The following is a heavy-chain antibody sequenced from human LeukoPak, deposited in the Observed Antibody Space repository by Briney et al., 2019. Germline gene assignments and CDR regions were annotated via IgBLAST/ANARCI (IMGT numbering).Heavy chain of an antibody. CDR3: TRRGTAAAPDDY. V-gene: IGHV3-73*01. CDR2: IRSRVNSYAT. J-gene: IGHJ4*02. D-gene: IGHD6-13*01. CDR1: GFTFSDSA. Sequence: GGSLRLSCAASGFTFSDSAIHWFRQASGKGLEWVGRIRSRVNSYATTYAASVKGRFTISRDDSKNTAYLEMNSLKTEDTAVYFCTRRGTAAAPDDYWGQGALVTVSS.